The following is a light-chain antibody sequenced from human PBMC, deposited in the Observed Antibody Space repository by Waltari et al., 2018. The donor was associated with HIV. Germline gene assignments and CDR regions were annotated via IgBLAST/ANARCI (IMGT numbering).Light chain of an antibody. CDR3: QHYDYLLT. CDR2: GAS. V-gene: IGKV1-33*01. Sequence: IQMTQSPSSLSVSVGGTVTITCQASHDIQTHVNWYHQSSGSAPRLLVYGASNLETGIPSRFNASGSGTHFTLTISPLSPDDFGMYFCQHYDYLLTFGGGSKIEI. CDR1: HDIQTH. J-gene: IGKJ4*01.